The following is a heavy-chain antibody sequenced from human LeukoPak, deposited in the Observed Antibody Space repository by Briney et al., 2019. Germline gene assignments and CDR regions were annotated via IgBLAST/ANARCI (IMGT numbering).Heavy chain of an antibody. J-gene: IGHJ4*02. Sequence: PSETLSLTCTVSGGSISSSNYYWGWIRQPPGKGLEWIGEINHSGSTNYNPSLKSRVTISVDTSKNQFSLKLSSVTAADTAVYYCARGVAGTNYWGQGTLVTVSS. V-gene: IGHV4-39*07. D-gene: IGHD6-19*01. CDR1: GGSISSSNYY. CDR2: INHSGST. CDR3: ARGVAGTNY.